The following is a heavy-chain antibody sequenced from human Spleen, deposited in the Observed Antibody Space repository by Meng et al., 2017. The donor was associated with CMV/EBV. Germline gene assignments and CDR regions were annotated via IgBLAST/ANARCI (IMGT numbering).Heavy chain of an antibody. J-gene: IGHJ5*02. CDR1: GDTFRSFS. D-gene: IGHD4-23*01. Sequence: SVKVSCKTYGDTFRSFSIGWVRQAPGQGLEWMGVIIPVSGTTIYAQKFHGRVTITTDASTTTAYLKLSSLRSEDTAVYYCARGYPMVATPGTGGWFDPWGQGAQVTVSS. CDR2: IIPVSGTT. CDR3: ARGYPMVATPGTGGWFDP. V-gene: IGHV1-69*05.